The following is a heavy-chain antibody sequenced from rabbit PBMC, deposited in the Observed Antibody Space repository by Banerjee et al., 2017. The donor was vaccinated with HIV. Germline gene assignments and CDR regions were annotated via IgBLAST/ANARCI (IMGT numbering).Heavy chain of an antibody. CDR2: IYVGSSGST. V-gene: IGHV1S45*01. J-gene: IGHJ4*01. D-gene: IGHD7-1*01. CDR1: GIDFSTYG. CDR3: ARGDGAYAGYDGL. Sequence: ELVESGGGLVQPGESLKLSCKASGIDFSTYGIYWVRQAPGKGPEWIAYIYVGSSGSTYYASWAKGRFTISKTSSTTVTLQMTSLTAADTATYFCARGDGAYAGYDGLWGPGTLVTVS.